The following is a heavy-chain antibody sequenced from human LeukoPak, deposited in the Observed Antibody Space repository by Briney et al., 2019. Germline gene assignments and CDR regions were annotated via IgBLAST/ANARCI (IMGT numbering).Heavy chain of an antibody. V-gene: IGHV4-59*01. J-gene: IGHJ4*02. D-gene: IGHD4-17*01. Sequence: SETLSLTCTVSGGSISSYYWSWIRQPPGKGLEWIGYINYSGSTNYNPSLKSRVTMSVDTSKNQFSLKLSSVTAADTAMYYCAREGRQDYEYFDHWGQGSLVTVSP. CDR3: AREGRQDYEYFDH. CDR1: GGSISSYY. CDR2: INYSGST.